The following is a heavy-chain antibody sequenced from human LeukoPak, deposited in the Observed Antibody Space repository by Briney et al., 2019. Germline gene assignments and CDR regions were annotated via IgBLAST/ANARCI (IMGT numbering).Heavy chain of an antibody. V-gene: IGHV3-64*01. Sequence: GGSLRLSCAASGFTLSNYAMHWVRQAPGKGLEYVSAISSNGGSTYYANSVKGRFTISRDNSNNTLYLQMGSLRAEDMAVYYCARRSSSWFHYFDYWGQGTLVTVSS. J-gene: IGHJ4*02. CDR2: ISSNGGST. CDR1: GFTLSNYA. CDR3: ARRSSSWFHYFDY. D-gene: IGHD6-13*01.